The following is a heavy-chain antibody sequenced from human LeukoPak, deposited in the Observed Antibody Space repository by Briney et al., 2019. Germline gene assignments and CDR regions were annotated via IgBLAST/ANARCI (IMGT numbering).Heavy chain of an antibody. CDR3: AREVSVGYSYYMDV. Sequence: GGSLRLSCAASGFTFSSYSMNWVRQAPGKGLEWVSSISSSSSYIYYADSVKGRFTISRDNAKNSLYLQMNSLRAEDTAVYYCAREVSVGYSYYMDVWGKGTTVTISS. V-gene: IGHV3-21*01. CDR1: GFTFSSYS. J-gene: IGHJ6*03. CDR2: ISSSSSYI. D-gene: IGHD2-2*01.